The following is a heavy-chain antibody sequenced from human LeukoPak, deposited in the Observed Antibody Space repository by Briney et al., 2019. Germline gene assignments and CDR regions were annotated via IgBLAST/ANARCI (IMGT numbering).Heavy chain of an antibody. D-gene: IGHD2-15*01. Sequence: SETLSLTCTVSGGSISSYYWSWIRQPAGKGLEWIGRIYTSVSTNYNPSLKSRVTMSVDTSKNQFSLKLSSVTAADTAVYYCARVFRYCSGGSCYNWFDPWGQGTLVTVSS. CDR1: GGSISSYY. CDR3: ARVFRYCSGGSCYNWFDP. CDR2: IYTSVST. J-gene: IGHJ5*02. V-gene: IGHV4-4*07.